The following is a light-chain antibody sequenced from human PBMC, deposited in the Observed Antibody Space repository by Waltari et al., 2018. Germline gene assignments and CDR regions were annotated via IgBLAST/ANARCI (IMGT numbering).Light chain of an antibody. CDR1: QSISSW. Sequence: DIQMTQSPSSLSASVGDKVTITCQASQSISSWLAWYQKKPARAPKPLIYKVCSLASGVPSSFSGSGSGTDVTRTISSLQPEDFATYYCQQYNSAQLTFGGGTKVEIK. CDR2: KVC. CDR3: QQYNSAQLT. J-gene: IGKJ4*01. V-gene: IGKV1-5*01.